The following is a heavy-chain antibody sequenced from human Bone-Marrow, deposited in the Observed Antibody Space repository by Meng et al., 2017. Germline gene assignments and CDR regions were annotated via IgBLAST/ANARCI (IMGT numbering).Heavy chain of an antibody. CDR2: ISYSGRT. Sequence: QVQLQESGPGLVKPSETLSLTCSISGGSISSFYWSWIRQPPGKGLEWIGYISYSGRTDYNPSLKSRVTISIDTSKKQFSLKVKSVTAADTAVYYCAREASLWSGYLYWGQGTRVTVSS. V-gene: IGHV4-59*01. J-gene: IGHJ4*02. D-gene: IGHD3-3*01. CDR3: AREASLWSGYLY. CDR1: GGSISSFY.